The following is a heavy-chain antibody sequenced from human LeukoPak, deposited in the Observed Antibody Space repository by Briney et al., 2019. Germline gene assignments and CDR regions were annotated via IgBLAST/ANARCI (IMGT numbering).Heavy chain of an antibody. CDR1: GFSISSAYY. Sequence: SETLSLTCTVSGFSISSAYYWGWIRQPPGKGLEWIGSIYHSGSTYYNPSLKSRVSISADTSKNQFSLKLRSVTAADTAVYYCARDGASYYHDSTGYYYVPHWFDPWGQGTLVTVSS. D-gene: IGHD3-22*01. J-gene: IGHJ5*02. CDR3: ARDGASYYHDSTGYYYVPHWFDP. V-gene: IGHV4-38-2*02. CDR2: IYHSGST.